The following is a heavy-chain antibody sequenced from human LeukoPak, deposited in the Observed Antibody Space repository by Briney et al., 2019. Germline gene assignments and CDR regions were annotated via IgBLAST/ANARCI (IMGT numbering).Heavy chain of an antibody. CDR2: FDHEDGET. V-gene: IGHV1-24*01. Sequence: ASVKVSCKVSGYTLTELAMHWVRQAPGKGLEWMGGFDHEDGETLYAQKFQGRVTMTEDTSTDTAYMELSSLRSEDTAVYYCATEKHVDIVATGEAFDIWGQGTKVTVSS. CDR1: GYTLTELA. J-gene: IGHJ3*02. CDR3: ATEKHVDIVATGEAFDI. D-gene: IGHD5-12*01.